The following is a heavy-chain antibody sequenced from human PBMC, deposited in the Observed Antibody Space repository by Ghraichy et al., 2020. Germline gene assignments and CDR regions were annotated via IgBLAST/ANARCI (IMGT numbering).Heavy chain of an antibody. V-gene: IGHV3-53*01. CDR1: GFTVSSNY. D-gene: IGHD4-17*01. Sequence: SCAASGFTVSSNYMSWVRQAPGKGLEWVSVIYSGGSTYYADSVKGRFTISRDNSKNTLYLHMNSLRAEDTAVYYCARGVVTTATLLDYWGQGTVVTVSS. CDR2: IYSGGST. CDR3: ARGVVTTATLLDY. J-gene: IGHJ4*02.